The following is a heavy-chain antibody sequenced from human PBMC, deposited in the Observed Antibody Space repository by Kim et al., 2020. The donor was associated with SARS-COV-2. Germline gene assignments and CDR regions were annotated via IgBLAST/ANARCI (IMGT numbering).Heavy chain of an antibody. D-gene: IGHD3-10*01. Sequence: SVKVSCKASGGTFSSYAISWVRQAPGQGLEWMGGIIPIFGTANYAQKFQGRVTITADESTSTAYMELSSLRSEDTAVYYCASISYPPYYYGSGSEHDAFDIWGQGTMVTVSS. CDR1: GGTFSSYA. CDR3: ASISYPPYYYGSGSEHDAFDI. V-gene: IGHV1-69*13. CDR2: IIPIFGTA. J-gene: IGHJ3*02.